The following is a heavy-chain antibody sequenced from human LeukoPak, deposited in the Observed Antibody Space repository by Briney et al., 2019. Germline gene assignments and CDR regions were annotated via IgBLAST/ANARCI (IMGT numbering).Heavy chain of an antibody. CDR1: GGSFSGYY. CDR3: ARNEWELNFEY. J-gene: IGHJ4*02. Sequence: SETLSLTCAVYGGSFSGYYWSWIRQPPGKGLEWIGSIYYSGSTYYNPSLKSRVTISVDTSKNQFSLKLSSVTAADTAVYYCARNEWELNFEYWGQGTLVTVSS. D-gene: IGHD1-26*01. V-gene: IGHV4-34*01. CDR2: IYYSGST.